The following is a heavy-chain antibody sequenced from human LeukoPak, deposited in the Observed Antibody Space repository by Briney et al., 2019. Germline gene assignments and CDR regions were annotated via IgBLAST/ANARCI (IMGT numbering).Heavy chain of an antibody. V-gene: IGHV4-30-4*01. D-gene: IGHD1-1*01. CDR2: IYYSGST. CDR1: GGSISSGDYY. Sequence: SQTLSLTCTVSGGSISSGDYYWSWIRQPPGKGLEWIGYIYYSGSTNYNPSLKSRVTISVDTSKNQFSLKLSSVTAADTAVYYCARGGYGTRYGMDVWGQGTTVTVSS. J-gene: IGHJ6*02. CDR3: ARGGYGTRYGMDV.